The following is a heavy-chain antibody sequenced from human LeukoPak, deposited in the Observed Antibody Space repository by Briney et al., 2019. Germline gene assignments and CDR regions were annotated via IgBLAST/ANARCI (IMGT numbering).Heavy chain of an antibody. J-gene: IGHJ6*03. Sequence: GGSLRLSCAASGFTVSSNYMSWVRQAPGKGLECVSVISGGAGSTYYADSVKGRFTISRDNSKNTLYLQMNSLRAEDTAVYYCAKDKYNFWSGSNYYYMDVWGKGTTVTVSS. D-gene: IGHD3-3*01. CDR2: ISGGAGST. V-gene: IGHV3-23*01. CDR3: AKDKYNFWSGSNYYYMDV. CDR1: GFTVSSNY.